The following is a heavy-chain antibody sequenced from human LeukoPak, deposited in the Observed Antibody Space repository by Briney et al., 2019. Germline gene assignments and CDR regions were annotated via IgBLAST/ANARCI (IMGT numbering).Heavy chain of an antibody. CDR3: ARDNNRGIAVD. CDR1: GFTFSSYA. Sequence: GGSLRLSCAASGFTFSSYAMHWVRQAPGKGLEWVAVISYDGSNKYYADSVKGRFTISRDNSKNALYLQMNSLRAEDTAVYYCARDNNRGIAVDWGQGTLVTVSS. CDR2: ISYDGSNK. J-gene: IGHJ4*02. V-gene: IGHV3-30-3*01. D-gene: IGHD6-19*01.